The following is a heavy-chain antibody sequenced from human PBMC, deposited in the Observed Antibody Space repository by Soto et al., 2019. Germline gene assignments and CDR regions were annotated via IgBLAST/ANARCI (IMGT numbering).Heavy chain of an antibody. Sequence: PGGSLRLSCAVSGFNVMSYWMSWVRQAPGKGLEWVASVKEDGSELYYLHSVRGRFSISRDSAGNALHLTMNYLSAEDTGVYFCERDIGFDYVNWGQGIPVTVSS. D-gene: IGHD3-16*01. J-gene: IGHJ4*02. V-gene: IGHV3-7*01. CDR3: ERDIGFDYVN. CDR2: VKEDGSEL. CDR1: GFNVMSYW.